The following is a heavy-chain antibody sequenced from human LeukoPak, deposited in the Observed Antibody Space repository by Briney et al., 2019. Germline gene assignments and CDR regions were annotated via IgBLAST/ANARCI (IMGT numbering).Heavy chain of an antibody. CDR3: AKERSSGWYVIDY. CDR1: GFTFSSYG. V-gene: IGHV3-23*01. D-gene: IGHD6-19*01. CDR2: ISGSGGST. J-gene: IGHJ4*02. Sequence: GGTLRLSCAASGFTFSSYGMSWVRQAPGKGLEWVSAISGSGGSTYYADSVKGRFTISRDNSKNTLYLQMSSLRAEDTAVYYCAKERSSGWYVIDYWGQGTLVTVSS.